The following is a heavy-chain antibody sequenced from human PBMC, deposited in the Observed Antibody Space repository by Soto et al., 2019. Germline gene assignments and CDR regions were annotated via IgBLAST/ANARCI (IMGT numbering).Heavy chain of an antibody. V-gene: IGHV3-48*02. CDR2: IRSDSNHI. CDR3: ARDLAYAFDY. Sequence: GGSLRLSCAASGFIFSSFSMNWIRQAPGKGLEWLSYIRSDSNHIGYADSVRGRFTISSDIAKNSLFLQMSSQRDEDTAVYYCARDLAYAFDYWGQGTLVTVSS. CDR1: GFIFSSFS. J-gene: IGHJ4*02. D-gene: IGHD3-16*01.